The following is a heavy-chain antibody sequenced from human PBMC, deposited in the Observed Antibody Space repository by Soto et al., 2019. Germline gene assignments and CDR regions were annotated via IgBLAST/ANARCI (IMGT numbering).Heavy chain of an antibody. CDR2: MSGSGAST. CDR3: ARDRGYDAHDYYYNAMDV. J-gene: IGHJ6*02. CDR1: GFTFSNYP. D-gene: IGHD2-15*01. V-gene: IGHV3-23*01. Sequence: GGSLRLSCAASGFTFSNYPMSWVRQAPGKGLEWVSGMSGSGASTYYADSVKGRFTIPRDNSKNTLYLQMNSLRAEDTAVYYCARDRGYDAHDYYYNAMDVWGQGTTVTV.